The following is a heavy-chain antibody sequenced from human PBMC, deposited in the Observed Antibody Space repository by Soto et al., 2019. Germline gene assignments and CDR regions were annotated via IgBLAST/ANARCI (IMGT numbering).Heavy chain of an antibody. V-gene: IGHV3-74*01. CDR1: GFTFSSYW. J-gene: IGHJ6*02. CDR3: ARDAYYCSSTSCYYGMDV. Sequence: GGSLRLSCAASGFTFSSYWMHWVRQAPGKGLVWVSRINSDGSSTSYADSVKGRFTISRDNAKNTLYLQMNSLRAEDTAVYYCARDAYYCSSTSCYYGMDVWGQGTTVTVSS. CDR2: INSDGSST. D-gene: IGHD2-2*01.